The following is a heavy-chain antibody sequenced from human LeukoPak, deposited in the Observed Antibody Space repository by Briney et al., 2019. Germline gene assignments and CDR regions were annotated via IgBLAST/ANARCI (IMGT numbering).Heavy chain of an antibody. CDR2: IYPDASAT. V-gene: IGHV5-51*01. CDR1: GYRFSSYW. Sequence: GGSLEISLKGSGYRFSSYWIGWVRRMPGKGLEWFGIIYPDASATTYSPSFQGQVPISAHTSISPAYLQWSSLKASDTAMYYCARHRKDIGFDSWGQGTLVTVSS. D-gene: IGHD2-15*01. CDR3: ARHRKDIGFDS. J-gene: IGHJ4*02.